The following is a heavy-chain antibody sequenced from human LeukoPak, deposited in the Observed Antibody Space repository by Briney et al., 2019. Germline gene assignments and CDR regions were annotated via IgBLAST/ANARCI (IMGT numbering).Heavy chain of an antibody. D-gene: IGHD3-22*01. Sequence: SETLSLTCAVYGGSFSGYYWSWIRQPPGKGLEWIGHIYYSGSADYNASLKSRATMFVDTSKNEFSLTLRSVTAADTAVYYCARVGDSSGYSVLDSWGQGTLVTVSS. CDR1: GGSFSGYY. CDR3: ARVGDSSGYSVLDS. V-gene: IGHV4-34*11. J-gene: IGHJ4*02. CDR2: IYYSGSA.